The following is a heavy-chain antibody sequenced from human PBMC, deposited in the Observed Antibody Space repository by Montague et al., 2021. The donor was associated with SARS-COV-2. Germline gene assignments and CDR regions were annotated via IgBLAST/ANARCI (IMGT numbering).Heavy chain of an antibody. CDR2: IYYSGRP. J-gene: IGHJ3*02. CDR3: AGSSPGIAAAGTVAAFDI. V-gene: IGHV4-59*04. Sequence: SETLSLTCTVSGASISSYYWSWIRQPPGKGLECIGCIYYSGRPYXKPSLKGRVTISVDTSKNQFSLKLSSVTAADTAVYYCAGSSPGIAAAGTVAAFDIWGQGTMVTVSS. D-gene: IGHD6-13*01. CDR1: GASISSYY.